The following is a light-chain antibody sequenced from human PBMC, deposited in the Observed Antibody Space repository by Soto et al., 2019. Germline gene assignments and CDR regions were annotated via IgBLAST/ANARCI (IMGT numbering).Light chain of an antibody. J-gene: IGKJ2*01. Sequence: IVLTQSPGTLSLSPGARATLSCRASQSVASRALAWYQQKPGQAPRLLMYSASKRATGIPDRFSGSGSGTDFTLSISRLEPEDFAVYYCQQYGSSPPMYTFGQGTKLEIK. CDR1: QSVASRA. CDR2: SAS. CDR3: QQYGSSPPMYT. V-gene: IGKV3-20*01.